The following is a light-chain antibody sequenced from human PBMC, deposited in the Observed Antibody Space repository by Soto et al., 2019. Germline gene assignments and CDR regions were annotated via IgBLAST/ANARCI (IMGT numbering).Light chain of an antibody. Sequence: DIQMTQSPSTLSASLGDRVTITCRASRSIDSWLAWYQQKPGKAPKVLIHGASSLESGVTSRFSGRGSGTEFTLTISSLQPDDFATYCCQQYHSYPWTVGPGTKVEIK. CDR3: QQYHSYPWT. V-gene: IGKV1-5*01. CDR1: RSIDSW. J-gene: IGKJ1*01. CDR2: GAS.